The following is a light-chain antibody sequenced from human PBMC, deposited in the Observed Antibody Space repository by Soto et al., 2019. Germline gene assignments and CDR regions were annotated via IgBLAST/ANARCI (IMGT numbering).Light chain of an antibody. V-gene: IGKV3-11*02. CDR3: HQYNSWPWT. J-gene: IGKJ1*01. CDR2: DAS. Sequence: EIVLTQSPATLSLSPGERATLSCRASQSVSSYLAWYQQKPGQAPRLLIYDASNRATGIPARFSGSGSGREFTLTISSLQSEDFAIYSCHQYNSWPWTFGQGTKVDIK. CDR1: QSVSSY.